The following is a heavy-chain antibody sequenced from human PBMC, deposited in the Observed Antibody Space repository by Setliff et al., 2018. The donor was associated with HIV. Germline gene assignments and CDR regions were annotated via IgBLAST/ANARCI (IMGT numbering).Heavy chain of an antibody. D-gene: IGHD3-10*01. CDR2: IYYSGST. CDR1: GGSVSSGSYY. J-gene: IGHJ3*02. V-gene: IGHV4-61*01. CDR3: ARGGVLLWFGELLGFDI. Sequence: ETLSLTCTVSGGSVSSGSYYWSWIRQPPGKGLEWIGYIYYSGSTNYNPSLKSRVTISVDTSKNQFSLKLSSVTAADTAVYYCARGGVLLWFGELLGFDIWGQGTMVT.